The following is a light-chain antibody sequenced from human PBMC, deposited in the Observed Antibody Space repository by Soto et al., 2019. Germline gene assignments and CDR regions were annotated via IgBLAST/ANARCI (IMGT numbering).Light chain of an antibody. J-gene: IGLJ2*01. CDR3: YSFAGGATFV. CDR2: EAN. V-gene: IGLV2-23*02. CDR1: SNDIGGYNL. Sequence: QSALTQPASVSGSPGQSITISCTGTSNDIGGYNLVSWYQQHPGKAPKLIIYEANKRSSGVSDRFSGSRSGTTASLTISALQAEDEADYSCYSFAGGATFVFGGGTKLTVL.